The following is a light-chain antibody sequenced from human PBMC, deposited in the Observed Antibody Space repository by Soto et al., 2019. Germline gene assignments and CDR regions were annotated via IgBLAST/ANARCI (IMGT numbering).Light chain of an antibody. J-gene: IGKJ5*01. CDR3: QQYGSSPSIT. CDR2: GAS. V-gene: IGKV3-20*01. Sequence: EIVLTQSPGTLSLSPGERATLSCRASQSVSSSYLAWYQQKPGQAPRLLICGASSRATGIPDRFSGSGSGTDLTLTISRLEPEDFAVYYCQQYGSSPSITFGQGTRLEIK. CDR1: QSVSSSY.